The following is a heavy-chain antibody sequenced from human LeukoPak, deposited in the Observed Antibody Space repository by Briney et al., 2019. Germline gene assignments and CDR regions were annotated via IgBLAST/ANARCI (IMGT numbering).Heavy chain of an antibody. D-gene: IGHD3-22*01. Sequence: GGSLRLSCAASGFTFSSYGMHWVRQAPGKGPEWVAVIWYDGSNKYYADSVKGRFTISRDNSKNTLYLQMNSLRAEDTAVYYCARALPDYYDSSGYDPAVYWGQGTLVTVSS. J-gene: IGHJ4*02. CDR2: IWYDGSNK. CDR3: ARALPDYYDSSGYDPAVY. CDR1: GFTFSSYG. V-gene: IGHV3-33*01.